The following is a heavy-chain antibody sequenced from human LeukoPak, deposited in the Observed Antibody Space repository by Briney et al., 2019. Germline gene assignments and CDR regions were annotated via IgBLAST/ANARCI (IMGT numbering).Heavy chain of an antibody. V-gene: IGHV3-53*01. CDR3: VRSLSRGSYADL. D-gene: IGHD1-26*01. Sequence: PGGSLRLSCPASAFTVSRNFMGCDRQAPGKGLEWVSVVYSVGTTYYADSVKGRFTISRDTSKNTLYLQMNSLRVDDTADYYCVRSLSRGSYADLWGQGTLITVSS. CDR1: AFTVSRNF. J-gene: IGHJ5*02. CDR2: VYSVGTT.